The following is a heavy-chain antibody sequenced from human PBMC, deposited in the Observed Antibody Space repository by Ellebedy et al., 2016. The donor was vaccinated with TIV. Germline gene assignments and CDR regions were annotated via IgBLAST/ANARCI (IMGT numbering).Heavy chain of an antibody. J-gene: IGHJ3*02. V-gene: IGHV4-39*07. CDR1: GASISNSGYY. CDR3: ARGSHYMKLVVITSDAFDI. CDR2: IYNSGAT. Sequence: SETLSLTCTVSGASISNSGYYWGWIRQPPGKRLEWIGSIYNSGATYYNPSLESRVTISVDTSKNQFSLNLTSVTAADAAVYYCARGSHYMKLVVITSDAFDIWGQGTRVTVSS. D-gene: IGHD3-22*01.